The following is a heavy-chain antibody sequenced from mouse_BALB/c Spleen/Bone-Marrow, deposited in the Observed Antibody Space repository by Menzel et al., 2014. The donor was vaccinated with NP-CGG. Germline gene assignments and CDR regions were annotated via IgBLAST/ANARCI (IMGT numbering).Heavy chain of an antibody. D-gene: IGHD2-4*01. CDR1: GLSLTGYG. J-gene: IGHJ4*01. CDR2: IWGDGST. Sequence: VHLVESGPGLVAPSQSLSITCTVSGLSLTGYGVSWVRQPPGKGLEWLGMIWGDGSTDYNSALKSRLSINKDNSKSQVFLKMNSLQADDTARYYCARDSFLITRALDYWGQGTSVTVSS. CDR3: ARDSFLITRALDY. V-gene: IGHV2-6-7*01.